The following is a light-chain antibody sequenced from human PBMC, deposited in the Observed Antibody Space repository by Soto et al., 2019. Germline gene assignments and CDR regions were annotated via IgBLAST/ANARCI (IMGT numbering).Light chain of an antibody. CDR3: QHRSNWPRT. CDR2: DAS. V-gene: IGKV3-11*01. Sequence: EIVLTQSPAPLSSSPGERATLSFRASQSVSSYLAWYQQKPGQAPRLLSYDASYRATGIPARFSGSGSGTDFTLTISSLEPEDFAVYYCQHRSNWPRTVGQGTKVDIK. J-gene: IGKJ1*01. CDR1: QSVSSY.